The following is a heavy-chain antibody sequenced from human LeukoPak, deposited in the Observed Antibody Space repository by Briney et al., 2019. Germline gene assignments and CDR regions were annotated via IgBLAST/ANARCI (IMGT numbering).Heavy chain of an antibody. CDR2: IYHSGST. Sequence: SETLSLTCTVSGGSISSSSYYWGWIRQPPGKGLEWIGSIYHSGSTYYNPSLKSRVTISVDTSKNQFSLKLSSVTAADTAIYYCARVHVNSGYYFGDAFDIWGQGTMVTVSS. V-gene: IGHV4-39*07. CDR1: GGSISSSSYY. D-gene: IGHD3-22*01. CDR3: ARVHVNSGYYFGDAFDI. J-gene: IGHJ3*02.